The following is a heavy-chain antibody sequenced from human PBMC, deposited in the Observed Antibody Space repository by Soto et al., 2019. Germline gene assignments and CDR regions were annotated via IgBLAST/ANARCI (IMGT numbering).Heavy chain of an antibody. Sequence: EVQLVESGGGLVKPGGSLRLSCAASRFTFSSYNMNWVRQAPGKGLEWVSSISSSSSYIYYAVSVKGRFTISRDNAKNSLYLQMNSLRAEDTAVYYCARDGVWGRARQWLALDYWGQGTLVTVSS. J-gene: IGHJ4*02. D-gene: IGHD6-19*01. V-gene: IGHV3-21*01. CDR2: ISSSSSYI. CDR1: RFTFSSYN. CDR3: ARDGVWGRARQWLALDY.